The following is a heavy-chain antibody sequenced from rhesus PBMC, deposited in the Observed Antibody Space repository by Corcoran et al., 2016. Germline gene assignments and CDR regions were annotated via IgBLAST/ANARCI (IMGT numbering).Heavy chain of an antibody. CDR2: IDGSCYYT. CDR3: SRNCTGRGFLDAFDF. J-gene: IGHJ3*01. CDR1: GGPISSSY. V-gene: IGHV4-169*01. Sequence: QLQLQESGPGLVKPSETLSVTCAVSGGPISSSYWSWIRQAPGKGRAWLGYIDGSCYYTNYNPSLKDRVTLSIGPAKNQLSLELSSVTTADTAVYFCSRNCTGRGFLDAFDFWGQGLRVTVSS. D-gene: IGHD2-21*01.